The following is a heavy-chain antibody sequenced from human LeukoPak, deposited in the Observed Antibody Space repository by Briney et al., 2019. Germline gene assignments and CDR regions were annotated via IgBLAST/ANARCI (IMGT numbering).Heavy chain of an antibody. J-gene: IGHJ6*03. CDR1: GGSIKNGPYY. D-gene: IGHD1-1*01. V-gene: IGHV4-61*02. Sequence: SETLSLTCTVSGGSIKNGPYYWSWIRQPAGKGLEWIGRIFASGNTNYNPSLKSRVTISVDTSKNQFSLRLTSVTAADTAVYYCATSGTTGYYYYMDVWGKGTTVTVSS. CDR2: IFASGNT. CDR3: ATSGTTGYYYYMDV.